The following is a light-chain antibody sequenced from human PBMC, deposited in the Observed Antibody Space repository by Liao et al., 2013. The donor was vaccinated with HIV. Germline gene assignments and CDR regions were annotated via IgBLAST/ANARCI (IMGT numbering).Light chain of an antibody. J-gene: IGLJ3*02. CDR3: QAWDSNSWV. CDR2: QDT. Sequence: SYELTQPPSVSVSPGQTASITCSGDKLGNKYACWYQQRPGQSPVLVMYQDTKRPSGIPERMSGSKSGNTATLTISGTQAMDEADYYCQAWDSNSWVFGGGTELTVL. V-gene: IGLV3-1*01. CDR1: KLGNKY.